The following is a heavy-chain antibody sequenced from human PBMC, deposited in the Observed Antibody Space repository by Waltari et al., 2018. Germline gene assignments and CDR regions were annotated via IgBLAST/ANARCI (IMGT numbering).Heavy chain of an antibody. D-gene: IGHD6-13*01. V-gene: IGHV3-48*04. CDR1: GFTFSSYS. CDR3: ARDMEAAGADY. CDR2: ISSSSSTI. J-gene: IGHJ4*02. Sequence: EVQLVESGGGLVQPGGSLRLSCAASGFTFSSYSMNWVRQAPGKGLEWVSYISSSSSTIYYADSVKGRFTISRDNAKNSLYLQMNSLRAEDTAVYYCARDMEAAGADYWGQGTLVTVSS.